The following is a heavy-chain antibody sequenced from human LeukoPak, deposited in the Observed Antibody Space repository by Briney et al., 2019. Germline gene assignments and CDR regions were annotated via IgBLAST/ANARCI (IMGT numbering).Heavy chain of an antibody. CDR2: INQDGSEK. D-gene: IGHD5-18*01. J-gene: IGHJ4*02. Sequence: GGSLRLSCAASGFTFSSYRMSWVRQAPGKGLEWVANINQDGSEKFYVDSVKGRFTISRDNAKNSLYLQMNSLRAEDTAVYYCARDRWGYSYGGDWGQGTLVTVSS. V-gene: IGHV3-7*01. CDR1: GFTFSSYR. CDR3: ARDRWGYSYGGD.